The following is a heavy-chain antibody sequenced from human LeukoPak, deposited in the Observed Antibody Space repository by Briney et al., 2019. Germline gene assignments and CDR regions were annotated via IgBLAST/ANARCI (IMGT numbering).Heavy chain of an antibody. CDR2: FSSSSSTI. Sequence: GGSLRLSCAASGFTFSSYRMNGVRQAPGKGLEGFSYFSSSSSTIYYADSVKGRFTISRDNAKNSLYLQMNSLRDEDTAVYYCARDYDYGDYWGQGTLVTVSS. CDR1: GFTFSSYR. D-gene: IGHD3-16*01. V-gene: IGHV3-48*02. CDR3: ARDYDYGDY. J-gene: IGHJ4*02.